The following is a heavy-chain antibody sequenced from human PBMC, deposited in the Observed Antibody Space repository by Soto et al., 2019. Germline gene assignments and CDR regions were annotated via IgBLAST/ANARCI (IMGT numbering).Heavy chain of an antibody. Sequence: ASVKVSCKASGYTFTSYYMHWVRQAPGQRLEWMGRINPSNGNTNYSQKFQGRVAITRDTSASTAYMELSSLGSEDTAAYYCARSVAPYYFDYWGQGTLVTVSS. V-gene: IGHV1-3*01. D-gene: IGHD2-15*01. CDR3: ARSVAPYYFDY. CDR1: GYTFTSYY. J-gene: IGHJ4*02. CDR2: INPSNGNT.